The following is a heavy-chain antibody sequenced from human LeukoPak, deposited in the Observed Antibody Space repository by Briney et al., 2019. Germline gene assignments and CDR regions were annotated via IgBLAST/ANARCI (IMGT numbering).Heavy chain of an antibody. CDR3: ARHSNWNGGVDWFDP. D-gene: IGHD1-20*01. CDR2: IHYSGSP. CDR1: GGSNY. J-gene: IGHJ5*02. Sequence: TSETLSLTCTVSGGSNYWTWIRQAPGKGLEWIAYIHYSGSPHYNPSLRSRVTISIDTSKNQLSLKLNSVTAADTAVYYCARHSNWNGGVDWFDPWGQGTQVTVSS. V-gene: IGHV4-59*08.